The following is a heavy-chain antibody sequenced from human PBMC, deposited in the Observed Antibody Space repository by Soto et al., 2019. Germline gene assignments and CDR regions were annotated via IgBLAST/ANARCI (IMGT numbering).Heavy chain of an antibody. D-gene: IGHD6-19*01. CDR3: AKGWRSGWYFDATDY. Sequence: TGGSLRLSCAASGFTFSSYGMHWVRQAPGKGLEWVAVISYDGSNKYYADSVKGRFTISRDNSKNTLYLQMNSLRAEDTAVYYCAKGWRSGWYFDATDYWGQGTLVTVSS. J-gene: IGHJ4*02. CDR1: GFTFSSYG. V-gene: IGHV3-30*18. CDR2: ISYDGSNK.